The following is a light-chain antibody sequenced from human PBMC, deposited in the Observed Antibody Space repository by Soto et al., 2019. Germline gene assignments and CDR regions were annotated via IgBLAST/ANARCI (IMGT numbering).Light chain of an antibody. Sequence: IQLTQSPSSLSASVGDRVTISCRASQGIANFLAWYQRKPGKAPKLLIYAASTLQSGVPSRFSGSGSGTDFTLTINSPQPEDFATYYCQQLNSFPIPFGPGTKVDIK. J-gene: IGKJ3*01. V-gene: IGKV1-9*01. CDR3: QQLNSFPIP. CDR2: AAS. CDR1: QGIANF.